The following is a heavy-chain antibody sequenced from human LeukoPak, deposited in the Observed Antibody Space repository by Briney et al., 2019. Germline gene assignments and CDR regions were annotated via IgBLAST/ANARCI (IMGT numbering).Heavy chain of an antibody. D-gene: IGHD3-22*01. CDR1: GFTFSKYW. Sequence: GGSLRLSCVTSGFTFSKYWMTWVRQAPGKGLECVANIKQDGSEKYYVDSVKGRFTISRDNAKNSLYLQMNSLRVEDTAVYYCAGPTYYYDSTGSLNWGQGILITVSS. CDR3: AGPTYYYDSTGSLN. V-gene: IGHV3-7*05. CDR2: IKQDGSEK. J-gene: IGHJ4*02.